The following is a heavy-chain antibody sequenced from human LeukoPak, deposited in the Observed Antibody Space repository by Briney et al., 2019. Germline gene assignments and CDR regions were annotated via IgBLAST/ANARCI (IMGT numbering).Heavy chain of an antibody. CDR3: ARVTTDAFDI. CDR2: IYSGGST. V-gene: IGHV3-66*01. CDR1: GFTVGSNY. J-gene: IGHJ3*02. Sequence: GGSLRLSCAASGFTVGSNYMSWVRQAPGKGLEWVSVIYSGGSTYYADSVKGRFTISRDNSKNTLYLQMNSLRAEDTAVYYCARVTTDAFDIWGQGTMVTVSS. D-gene: IGHD4-17*01.